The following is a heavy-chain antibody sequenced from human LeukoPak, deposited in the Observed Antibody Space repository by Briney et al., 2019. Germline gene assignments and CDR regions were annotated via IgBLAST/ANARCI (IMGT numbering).Heavy chain of an antibody. CDR3: ARDYSSSWYRAFDI. CDR1: GGSISSSSYY. V-gene: IGHV4-61*01. D-gene: IGHD6-13*01. Sequence: SETLSLTCTVSGGSISSSSYYWGWIRQPPGKGLEWIGYIYYSGSTNYNPSLKSRVTISVDTSKNQFSLKLSSVTAADTAVYYCARDYSSSWYRAFDIWGQGTMVTVSS. J-gene: IGHJ3*02. CDR2: IYYSGST.